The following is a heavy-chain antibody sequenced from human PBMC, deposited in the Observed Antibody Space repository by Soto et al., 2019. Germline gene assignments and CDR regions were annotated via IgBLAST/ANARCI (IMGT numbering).Heavy chain of an antibody. J-gene: IGHJ4*02. Sequence: GGSLRLSCAASGFTFSSYAMSWVRQAPGKGLEWVSAISGSGDTYYADSVKGRFTISRDNSKNTLYLQMNSLRAEDTAVYYCAKDEYSSSWYFFDYWGQGTLVTVS. CDR3: AKDEYSSSWYFFDY. D-gene: IGHD6-13*01. V-gene: IGHV3-23*01. CDR1: GFTFSSYA. CDR2: ISGSGDT.